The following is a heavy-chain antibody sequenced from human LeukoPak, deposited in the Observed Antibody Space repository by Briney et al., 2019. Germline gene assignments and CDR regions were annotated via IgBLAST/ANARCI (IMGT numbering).Heavy chain of an antibody. CDR3: AKDTGYSYGYSDY. D-gene: IGHD5-18*01. CDR1: VFTFSSYA. J-gene: IGHJ4*02. V-gene: IGHV3-23*01. Sequence: GGSLRLSRAASVFTFSSYAMSWVPHAPAKGLEWVSALSGSCGSTYYTDAAKRRFTISRHNSKHTLYLQMNSLRAEDTAVYYCAKDTGYSYGYSDYWGQGTLVTVSS. CDR2: LSGSCGST.